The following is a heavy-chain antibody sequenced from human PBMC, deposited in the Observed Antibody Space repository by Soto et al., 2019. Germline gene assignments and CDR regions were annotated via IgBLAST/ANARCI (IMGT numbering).Heavy chain of an antibody. CDR3: AKDGAERLYDFWSGYQYYFDY. V-gene: IGHV3-23*01. J-gene: IGHJ4*02. CDR1: GFTFSSYA. CDR2: ISGSGGST. D-gene: IGHD3-3*01. Sequence: GGSLRLSCAASGFTFSSYAMSWVRQAPGKGLEWVSAISGSGGSTYYADSVKGRFTISRDNSKNTLYLQMNSLRAEDTAVYYCAKDGAERLYDFWSGYQYYFDYWGQGTLVTVSS.